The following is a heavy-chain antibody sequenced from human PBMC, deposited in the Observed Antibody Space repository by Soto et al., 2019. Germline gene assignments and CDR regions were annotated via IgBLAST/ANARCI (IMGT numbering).Heavy chain of an antibody. J-gene: IGHJ4*02. CDR1: GGSISSYY. CDR3: ARGFIAVAGLREYYFDY. V-gene: IGHV4-59*08. D-gene: IGHD6-19*01. Sequence: SETLSLTCTVSGGSISSYYWSWIRQPPGKGLEWIGYIYYSGSTNYNPSLKSRVTISVDTSKNHFSLKLSSVTAADTAVYYCARGFIAVAGLREYYFDYWGQGTLVTVSS. CDR2: IYYSGST.